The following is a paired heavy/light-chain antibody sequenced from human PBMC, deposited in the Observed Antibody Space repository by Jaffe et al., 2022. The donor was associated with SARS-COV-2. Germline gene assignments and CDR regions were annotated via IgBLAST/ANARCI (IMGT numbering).Light chain of an antibody. CDR1: LSVDSY. V-gene: IGKV3-11*01. CDR3: QLRSNWPL. CDR2: DTS. Sequence: EIELTQSPATLSLSPGERATLSCRASLSVDSYLAWYQQKPGQAPRLLIYDTSKRATGIPARFSGSGSGADFTLTISSLEPEDFAIYYCQLRSNWPLFGPGTKVNVK. J-gene: IGKJ3*01.
Heavy chain of an antibody. V-gene: IGHV4-38-2*02. CDR2: IYYLGST. CDR3: ARIIWFGNHYYFDY. J-gene: IGHJ4*02. CDR1: GYSINSGSY. Sequence: QVHLQESGPGLVEPSETLSLTCTVSGYSINSGSYWGWVRQPPGKGLEWMGSIYYLGSTYDNPSLKSRLTLSMDTSNNRFSLELSSVTAADTAVYYCARIIWFGNHYYFDYWGQGTLVTVSS. D-gene: IGHD3-10*01.